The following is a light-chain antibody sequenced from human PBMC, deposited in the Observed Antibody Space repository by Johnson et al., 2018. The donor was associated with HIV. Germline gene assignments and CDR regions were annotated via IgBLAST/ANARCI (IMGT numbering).Light chain of an antibody. CDR3: GTWDVCGCV. CDR2: DNN. CDR1: SSNIGNNY. V-gene: IGLV1-51*01. J-gene: IGLJ1*01. Sequence: QSVLTQPPSVSAAPGQKVTISCSGSSSNIGNNYVSWYQQIPGAVPKLLIYDNNRRPSGTPDRFSGSKSGTSATLAITGPQTGDEADYYCGTWDVCGCVFGTGTKVTVL.